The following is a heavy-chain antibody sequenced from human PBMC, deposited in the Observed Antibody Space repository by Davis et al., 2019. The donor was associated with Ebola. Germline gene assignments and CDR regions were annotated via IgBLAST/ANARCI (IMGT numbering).Heavy chain of an antibody. Sequence: SETLSLTCTVSGGSISSSSYYWGWIRQPPGKGLEWIGSIYYGGTTNYNPSLKSRVTISGDTSKNQFSLNVNSVTAADAAMYYCARTPQYTSYGSYFDYWGQGALVTVSS. V-gene: IGHV4-39*07. CDR2: IYYGGTT. J-gene: IGHJ4*02. D-gene: IGHD1-26*01. CDR3: ARTPQYTSYGSYFDY. CDR1: GGSISSSSYY.